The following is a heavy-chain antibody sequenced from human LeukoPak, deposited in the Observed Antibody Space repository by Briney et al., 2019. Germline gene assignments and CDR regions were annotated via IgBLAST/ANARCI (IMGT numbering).Heavy chain of an antibody. V-gene: IGHV3-30*02. J-gene: IGHJ6*03. Sequence: GGSLRLSCAASGFTFSSYGMHWVRQAPGKGLEWVAFIRYDGSNKYYADSVKGRFTISRDNSKNTLYLQMNSLRAEDTAVYYCATGRAAAGTNYYYYMDVWGKGTTVTVSS. CDR3: ATGRAAAGTNYYYYMDV. CDR2: IRYDGSNK. D-gene: IGHD6-13*01. CDR1: GFTFSSYG.